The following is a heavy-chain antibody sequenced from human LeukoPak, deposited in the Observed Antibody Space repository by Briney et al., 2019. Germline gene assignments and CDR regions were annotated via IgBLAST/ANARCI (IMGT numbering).Heavy chain of an antibody. CDR2: IYAGDADT. Sequence: GDSLKISCKGSGHSFSTDWIAWVRQMPAKGLEWMGVIYAGDADTRYSPSFQGQVTISADKSLNTAYLQWTNLKASDTAIYYCARFRGELMDGFDFWGQGTLVTVSS. V-gene: IGHV5-51*01. D-gene: IGHD1-7*01. J-gene: IGHJ4*02. CDR3: ARFRGELMDGFDF. CDR1: GHSFSTDW.